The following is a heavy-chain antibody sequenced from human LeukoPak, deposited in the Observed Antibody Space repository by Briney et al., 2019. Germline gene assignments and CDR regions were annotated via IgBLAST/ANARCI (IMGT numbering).Heavy chain of an antibody. D-gene: IGHD5-24*01. V-gene: IGHV4-4*02. J-gene: IGHJ4*02. CDR1: GGSINNNNW. CDR2: IYRSGST. Sequence: SETLSLTCAVSGGSINNNNWWSWVRQPPGKGLEWIGEIYRSGSTNYNPSLKSRVSISLDKSNNQFSLKLSSVTAADTAVYFCARVDGKFDYWGQGTLVTVSS. CDR3: ARVDGKFDY.